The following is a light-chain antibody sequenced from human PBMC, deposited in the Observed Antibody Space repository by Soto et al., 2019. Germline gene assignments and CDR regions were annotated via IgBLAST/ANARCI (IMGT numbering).Light chain of an antibody. CDR1: QSFSRSF. J-gene: IGKJ5*01. CDR3: QQYASSPIT. CDR2: GAS. V-gene: IGKV3-20*01. Sequence: EIVLTQSPGTLSLSPGERATLSCRASQSFSRSFLAWYQQKPGQAPRLLLYGASTRATGIPDRFSGSGSGTDLTLSITRLEPEDFALYYCQQYASSPITFGQGTRLEIK.